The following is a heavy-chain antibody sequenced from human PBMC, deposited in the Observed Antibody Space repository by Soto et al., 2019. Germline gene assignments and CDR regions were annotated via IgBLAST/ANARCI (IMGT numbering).Heavy chain of an antibody. CDR3: ARSAQWDGFDP. CDR2: ISFSGST. J-gene: IGHJ3*01. D-gene: IGHD6-6*01. CDR1: DGSISTITYY. Sequence: VQLQESGPGLVRPSQTLSLTCTCSDGSISTITYYWSWISKHPEKGLEWIGYISFSGSTFYHSSLKSRVTISLDTSKKQFSLTLTSVTAADTAVYYCARSAQWDGFDPWGQGTMVTVSS. V-gene: IGHV4-31*03.